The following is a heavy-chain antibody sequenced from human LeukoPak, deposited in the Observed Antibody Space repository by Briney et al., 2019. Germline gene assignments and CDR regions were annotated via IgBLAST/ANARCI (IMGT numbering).Heavy chain of an antibody. CDR3: ARDLRRDVYNRDWYFDL. CDR1: GYTFTSYY. Sequence: ASVKVSCKASGYTFTSYYIHWVRQAPGQGLEWMGMINPSGGSTTYAQKFQGRVTLTRDTSTSTVFLEVSSLRSEDTAVYFCARDLRRDVYNRDWYFDLWGRGTLVTVSS. CDR2: INPSGGST. J-gene: IGHJ2*01. D-gene: IGHD5-24*01. V-gene: IGHV1-46*01.